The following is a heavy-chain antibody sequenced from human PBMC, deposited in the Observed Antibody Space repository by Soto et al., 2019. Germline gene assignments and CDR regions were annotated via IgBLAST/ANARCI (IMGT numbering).Heavy chain of an antibody. CDR3: ARESYMDY. CDR2: IYPGGGT. D-gene: IGHD2-2*02. Sequence: GGSLRLSCAASGFTVSSNYMNWVRQAPGRGLEWVSVIYPGGGTYYADSVKGRFAVSRDTSKNTLYLQMSSLRAEDTAVYYCARESYMDYWGQGTQVTVSS. J-gene: IGHJ4*02. CDR1: GFTVSSNY. V-gene: IGHV3-66*01.